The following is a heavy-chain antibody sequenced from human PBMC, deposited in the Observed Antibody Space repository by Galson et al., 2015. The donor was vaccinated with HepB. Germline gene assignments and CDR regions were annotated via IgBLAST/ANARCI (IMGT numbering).Heavy chain of an antibody. D-gene: IGHD1-26*01. V-gene: IGHV3-23*01. CDR3: AKGLGGSSPPRQGFDY. J-gene: IGHJ4*02. Sequence: SLRLSCAASGFTFSSYAMSWVRQAPGKGLEWVSAISGSGGSTYYADSVKGRFTISRDNSKNTLYLQMNSLRAEDTAVYYCAKGLGGSSPPRQGFDYWGQGTLVTVSS. CDR1: GFTFSSYA. CDR2: ISGSGGST.